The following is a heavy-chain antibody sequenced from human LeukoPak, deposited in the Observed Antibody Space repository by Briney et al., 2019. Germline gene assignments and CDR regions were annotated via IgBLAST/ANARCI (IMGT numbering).Heavy chain of an antibody. Sequence: GGSLRLSCAASGFTFSSYAMSWVRQAPEKGLEWVSTISGSGGGTYYADSVKGRFTISRDDSKNTLYLQMNSLGAEDTAVYYCAKDLGRYRNNYFDYWGQGTLVTVSS. CDR1: GFTFSSYA. J-gene: IGHJ4*02. D-gene: IGHD1-26*01. V-gene: IGHV3-23*01. CDR2: ISGSGGGT. CDR3: AKDLGRYRNNYFDY.